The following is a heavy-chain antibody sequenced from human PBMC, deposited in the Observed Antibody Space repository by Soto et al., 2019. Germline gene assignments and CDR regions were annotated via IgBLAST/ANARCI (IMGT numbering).Heavy chain of an antibody. CDR1: GFTFSSYG. CDR3: AKNRLASGAPPRFDP. D-gene: IGHD3-3*02. CDR2: ISGSGGST. V-gene: IGHV3-23*01. J-gene: IGHJ5*02. Sequence: PGGSLRLSCEGSGFTFSSYGMSWVRQATGRGLEWVSVISGSGGSTSYADSVKGRFTISRDNSKNTLYLQMNSLRVEDAAVYYCAKNRLASGAPPRFDPWGQGTQVTVSS.